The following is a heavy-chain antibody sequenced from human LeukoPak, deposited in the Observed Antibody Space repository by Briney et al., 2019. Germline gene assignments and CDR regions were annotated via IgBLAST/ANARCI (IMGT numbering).Heavy chain of an antibody. CDR3: ARDHSYDSYYYYGMDV. J-gene: IGHJ6*02. CDR2: ISSSGSTI. CDR1: GFTFSTYA. D-gene: IGHD5-12*01. V-gene: IGHV3-48*03. Sequence: GASLRLSCSPSGFTFSTYAMHWVRQAPGKGLEWVSYISSSGSTIYYADSVKGRFTISRDNAKNSLYLQMNSLRAEDTAVYYCARDHSYDSYYYYGMDVWGQGTTVTVSS.